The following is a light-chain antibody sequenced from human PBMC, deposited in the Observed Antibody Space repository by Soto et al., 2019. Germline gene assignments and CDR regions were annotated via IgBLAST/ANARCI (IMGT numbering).Light chain of an antibody. V-gene: IGKV3-15*01. CDR2: GAS. Sequence: EIVMTQSPDTLSVSPWEGATLSCRASRSVSTSYLAWYQQRPGQPPRLLIYGASTRATSVPARFSGSGSGTDFTLTISSLQSEDSAVYYCRQYNNWPPLTFGGGTKVDIK. CDR3: RQYNNWPPLT. CDR1: RSVSTSY. J-gene: IGKJ4*01.